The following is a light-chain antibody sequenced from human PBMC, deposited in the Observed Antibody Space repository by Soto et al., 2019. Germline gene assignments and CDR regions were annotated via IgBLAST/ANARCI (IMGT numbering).Light chain of an antibody. Sequence: EIVFTQSPCTLSLSPVECATLYCRASQSVRYNYLAWYQQKPGQAPRLLIYGVSTRATGIPDRFSGSGSGTDFTLTISRLEPEDFAVYYCQQYDNPPLTFGGGTKVDIK. J-gene: IGKJ4*01. CDR1: QSVRYNY. CDR3: QQYDNPPLT. CDR2: GVS. V-gene: IGKV3-20*01.